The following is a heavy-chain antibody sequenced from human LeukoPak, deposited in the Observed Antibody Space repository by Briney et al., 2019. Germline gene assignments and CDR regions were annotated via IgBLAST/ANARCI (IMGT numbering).Heavy chain of an antibody. CDR2: IYTSGST. Sequence: SETLSLTCTVSGGSISSGSYYCSWIRQPAGKGLEWIGRIYTSGSTNYNPSLKSRVTISVDTSKNQFSLKLSSVTAADTAVYYCARGSSREYYAVGWFDPWGQGTLVTVSS. V-gene: IGHV4-61*02. J-gene: IGHJ5*02. CDR1: GGSISSGSYY. D-gene: IGHD3-3*01. CDR3: ARGSSREYYAVGWFDP.